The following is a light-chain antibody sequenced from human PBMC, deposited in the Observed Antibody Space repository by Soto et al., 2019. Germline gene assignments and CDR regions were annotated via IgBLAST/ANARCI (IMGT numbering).Light chain of an antibody. V-gene: IGKV3-20*01. Sequence: EIVLTQSPGALSLSPGERATLSCRASQSVSSSYLAWYQQKPGQAPRLLIYGASSSATGIPDRFSGSGSGTDFTLTISRLEPEDFAVYYCQQYGTSPGTVGQGTKLEIK. CDR3: QQYGTSPGT. CDR1: QSVSSSY. CDR2: GAS. J-gene: IGKJ2*01.